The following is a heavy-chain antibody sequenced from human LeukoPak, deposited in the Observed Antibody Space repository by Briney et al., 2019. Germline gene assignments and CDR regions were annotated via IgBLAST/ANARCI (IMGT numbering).Heavy chain of an antibody. D-gene: IGHD4-11*01. CDR3: ARLSNPSHYYYYGLDV. Sequence: SETLSLTCSVSGGSISSSSYYWGWIRQPPGKGLEWIGSVDYSGSTYYNLSLKSRVTISVDTSKNQFSLKLNSVTAADTAVYYCARLSNPSHYYYYGLDVWGQGTTVTVSS. CDR2: VDYSGST. V-gene: IGHV4-39*01. CDR1: GGSISSSSYY. J-gene: IGHJ6*02.